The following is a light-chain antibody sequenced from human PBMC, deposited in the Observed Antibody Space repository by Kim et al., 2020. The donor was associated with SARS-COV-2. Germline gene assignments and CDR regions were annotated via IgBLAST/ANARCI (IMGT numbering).Light chain of an antibody. V-gene: IGKV3-15*01. CDR3: QQYNNWPPWT. J-gene: IGKJ1*01. CDR1: QSVSSN. Sequence: EIVMTQSPATLSVSPGERATLSCRASQSVSSNLAWYQQKPGQAPRLLIHGASTRAIGIPARFSGSGSGTEFTLIISSLQSEDFALYYCQQYNNWPPWTFGQGTKVDFK. CDR2: GAS.